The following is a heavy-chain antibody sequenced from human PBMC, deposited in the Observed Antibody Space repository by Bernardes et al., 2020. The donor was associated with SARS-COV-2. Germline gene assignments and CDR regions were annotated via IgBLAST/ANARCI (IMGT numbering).Heavy chain of an antibody. V-gene: IGHV3-21*01. J-gene: IGHJ6*02. CDR2: ISSSSSYI. Sequence: GWSLLLSCAASGFTFSSYSMNWVRQAPGKGLEWVSSISSSSSYIYYADSVKGRFTISRDNAKNSLYLQMNSLRAEDTAVYYCARESFWSGYYSLIYYYYGMDVWGQGTTVTVSS. D-gene: IGHD3-3*01. CDR3: ARESFWSGYYSLIYYYYGMDV. CDR1: GFTFSSYS.